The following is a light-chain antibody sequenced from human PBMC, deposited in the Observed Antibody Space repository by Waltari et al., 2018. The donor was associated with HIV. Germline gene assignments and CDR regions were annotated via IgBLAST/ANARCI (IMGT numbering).Light chain of an antibody. CDR3: QRYDRAPYT. CDR1: QGIGTD. J-gene: IGKJ2*01. Sequence: DVQMTQSPSSLSASVGDRVAITCRPSQGIGTDLAWYQQKPGKVPKLLIYAASTLQSGVPSRFSGGGSGTDFILTITNLQTEDFSFYYCQRYDRAPYTFGPGTRLELK. V-gene: IGKV1-27*01. CDR2: AAS.